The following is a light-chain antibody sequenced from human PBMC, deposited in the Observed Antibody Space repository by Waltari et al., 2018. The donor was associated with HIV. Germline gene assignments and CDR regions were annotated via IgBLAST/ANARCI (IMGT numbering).Light chain of an antibody. CDR3: MQALQTPLFT. CDR2: LGS. CDR1: QSLLHSNGFNY. V-gene: IGKV2-28*01. J-gene: IGKJ3*01. Sequence: DLVITQSPLSLPVTPGEPASISCRSHQSLLHSNGFNYLAWYLQKPGQSPQLRIFLGSNRAAGVPDRFSGSGSGTDFTLKISRVEAEDVGVYYCMQALQTPLFTFGPGTKVDI.